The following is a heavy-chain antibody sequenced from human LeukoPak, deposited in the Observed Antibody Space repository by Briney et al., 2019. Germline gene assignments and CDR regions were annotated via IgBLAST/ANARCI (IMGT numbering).Heavy chain of an antibody. J-gene: IGHJ4*02. CDR1: ADSISNSNYY. Sequence: PSETLSLTCTHSADSISNSNYYWGWIRQPPGKGLEWIVSIYYSGSTYYNLSLRSRVIISLDTTKNQFSLKVNSVTAADTAVYYCERHRYCSGGRCHRYPMAFDYWAQGTLVTVSS. D-gene: IGHD2-15*01. CDR3: ERHRYCSGGRCHRYPMAFDY. CDR2: IYYSGST. V-gene: IGHV4-39*01.